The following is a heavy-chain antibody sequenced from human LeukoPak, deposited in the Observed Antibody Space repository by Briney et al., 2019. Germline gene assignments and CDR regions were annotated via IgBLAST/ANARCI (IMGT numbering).Heavy chain of an antibody. CDR1: GITLSNYG. CDR3: AKRGVVIRVILVGFHKEAYYFAS. V-gene: IGHV3-23*01. CDR2: ISDSGSNT. J-gene: IGHJ4*02. D-gene: IGHD3-22*01. Sequence: GGSLRLSCAVSGITLSNYGMSWVRQAPGKGLEWVAGISDSGSNTKYADSVKGRFTISRDNPKNTLYLHMNSLRAEDTAVYFCAKRGVVIRVILVGFHKEAYYFASWGQGALVTVSS.